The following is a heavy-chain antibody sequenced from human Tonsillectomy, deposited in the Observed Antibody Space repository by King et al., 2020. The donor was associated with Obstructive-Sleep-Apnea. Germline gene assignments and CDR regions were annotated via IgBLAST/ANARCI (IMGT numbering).Heavy chain of an antibody. J-gene: IGHJ4*02. CDR3: AKDLDYYGSGSPPY. V-gene: IGHV3-9*01. CDR2: ISWNSGSI. D-gene: IGHD3-10*01. Sequence: VQLVESGGGLVQPGRSLRLSCAASGFTFDDYAMHWVRQAPGRGLEWVSGISWNSGSIGYADSVKGRFPIYRDKAKNSLYLQMNSLRAEDTALYYCAKDLDYYGSGSPPYWGQGTLVTVSS. CDR1: GFTFDDYA.